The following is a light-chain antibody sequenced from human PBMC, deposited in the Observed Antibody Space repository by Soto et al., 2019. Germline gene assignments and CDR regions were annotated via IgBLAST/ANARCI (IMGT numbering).Light chain of an antibody. CDR3: QQYVNSVFT. Sequence: EIVLTQSPDTLYLSPGEGATLSCRASQRVNSSYLAWYQQKPGQAPRLLISGASDRATGVTARVSGSGYGTDFTLTVRRLEPEDFAVYCCQQYVNSVFTFCQGAKLQIK. CDR2: GAS. J-gene: IGKJ2*01. CDR1: QRVNSSY. V-gene: IGKV3-20*01.